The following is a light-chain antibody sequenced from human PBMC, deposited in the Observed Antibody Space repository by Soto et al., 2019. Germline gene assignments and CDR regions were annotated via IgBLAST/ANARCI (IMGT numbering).Light chain of an antibody. CDR1: SSNIGAGYD. Sequence: QSVLTQPPSVSEAPGQRVTISCTGSSSNIGAGYDVHWYQQLPGTAPKLLIYRNTNRPSGVPDRFSGSKSGTSASLAITGLQAEDEADYYCQSYDSSLSGSVFGGGTKLTVL. J-gene: IGLJ3*02. CDR2: RNT. CDR3: QSYDSSLSGSV. V-gene: IGLV1-40*01.